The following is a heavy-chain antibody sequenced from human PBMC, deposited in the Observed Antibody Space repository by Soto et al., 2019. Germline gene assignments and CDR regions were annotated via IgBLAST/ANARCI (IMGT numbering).Heavy chain of an antibody. CDR1: GFTFNNYA. J-gene: IGHJ3*02. V-gene: IGHV3-30-3*01. CDR2: ISYDGISK. CDR3: ARELERLFAI. D-gene: IGHD3-3*01. Sequence: QVQLVESGGGVVQPGRSLRLSCAASGFTFNNYAMHWVRQAPGKGLGCVAAISYDGISKYYADSVKGRFTISRDNSKNTLYMQMNSRRVEDTAVYYCARELERLFAIWGQGAMVTVSS.